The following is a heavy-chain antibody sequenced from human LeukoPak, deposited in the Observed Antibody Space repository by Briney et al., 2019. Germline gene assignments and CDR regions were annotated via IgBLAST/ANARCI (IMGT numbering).Heavy chain of an antibody. Sequence: GGSLRLSCTASGFTFGDYAMSWVRQAPGKGLEWVGFIRSKAYGGTKEYAASVKGRFTISRDDSKSIAYLQMNSLKTEDTAVYYCTRVRPPPDFWSGYNIDYWGQGTLVTVSS. CDR3: TRVRPPPDFWSGYNIDY. CDR1: GFTFGDYA. CDR2: IRSKAYGGTK. J-gene: IGHJ4*02. V-gene: IGHV3-49*04. D-gene: IGHD3-3*01.